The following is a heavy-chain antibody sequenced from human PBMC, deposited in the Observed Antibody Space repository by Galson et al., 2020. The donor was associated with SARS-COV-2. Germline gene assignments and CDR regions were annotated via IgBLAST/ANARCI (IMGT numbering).Heavy chain of an antibody. CDR3: ARTRLRWLLWAMDAFDI. Sequence: SETLSLTCTVSGYSISSGYYWGWIRQPPGKGLEWIGSIYHSGSTYYNPSLKSRVTISVDTSKNQFSLKRSSVTAADTAVYYCARTRLRWLLWAMDAFDIWGQGTMVTVSS. CDR1: GYSISSGYY. J-gene: IGHJ3*02. CDR2: IYHSGST. D-gene: IGHD3-3*01. V-gene: IGHV4-38-2*02.